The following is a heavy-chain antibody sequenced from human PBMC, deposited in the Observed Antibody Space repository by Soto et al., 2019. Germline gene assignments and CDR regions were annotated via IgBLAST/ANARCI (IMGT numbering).Heavy chain of an antibody. CDR3: ARDKDRQQLGGNYYYIMDV. V-gene: IGHV1-69*05. CDR1: GGTFRTSS. CDR2: IMPVFPTP. J-gene: IGHJ6*01. Sequence: QVQLVQSGAEVKKPGSSVKVSCKTSGGTFRTSSISWVRQAPGQGREWMGGIMPVFPTPDYAQKFLGRVTITPDESTGTAYMELISLRSEDTAVYYCARDKDRQQLGGNYYYIMDVWGQGTTVTVSS. D-gene: IGHD3-3*02.